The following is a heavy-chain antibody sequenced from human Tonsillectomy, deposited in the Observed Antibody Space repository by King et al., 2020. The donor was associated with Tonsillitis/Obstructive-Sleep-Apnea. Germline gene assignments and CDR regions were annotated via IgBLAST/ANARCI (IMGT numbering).Heavy chain of an antibody. Sequence: VQLQQWGAGLLKPSETLSLTCAVYGGSFSGYFWSWIRQPPGRGLEWIGEINHSGSTTYNPSLNSRVTISLHTSKHQFSLNLTSLTAADTAVYYCARGHEGYYDFWSGQNWFDPWGQGTLVTVSS. CDR2: INHSGST. V-gene: IGHV4-34*01. CDR1: GGSFSGYF. CDR3: ARGHEGYYDFWSGQNWFDP. J-gene: IGHJ5*02. D-gene: IGHD3-3*01.